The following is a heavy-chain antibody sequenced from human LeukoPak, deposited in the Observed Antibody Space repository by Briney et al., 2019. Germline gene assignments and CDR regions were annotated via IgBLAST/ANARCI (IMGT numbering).Heavy chain of an antibody. D-gene: IGHD2-15*01. CDR2: INAGNGNT. J-gene: IGHJ3*02. CDR1: GYTFTSYA. V-gene: IGHV1-3*01. Sequence: ASVKVSCKASGYTFTSYAMHWVRQAPGQRLEWMGWINAGNGNTKYSQKFQGRVTITRDTSASTAYMELSSLRSGDTAVYYCAGVAGLSDAFDIWGQGTMVTVSS. CDR3: AGVAGLSDAFDI.